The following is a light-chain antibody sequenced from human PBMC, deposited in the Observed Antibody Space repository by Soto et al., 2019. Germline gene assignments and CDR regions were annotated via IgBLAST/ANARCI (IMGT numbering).Light chain of an antibody. V-gene: IGKV3-20*01. CDR2: GAS. J-gene: IGKJ1*01. CDR3: NQCGNLHRT. Sequence: EVVLTQSPGTLSSSPGERASLSCRASQCGSSYLAWYQQKPGQAPRLLIYGASTRITGIPDRFSGVGSGTDLTLTISRLDPDDFAVYYCNQCGNLHRTFGQGIKVEIK. CDR1: QCGSSY.